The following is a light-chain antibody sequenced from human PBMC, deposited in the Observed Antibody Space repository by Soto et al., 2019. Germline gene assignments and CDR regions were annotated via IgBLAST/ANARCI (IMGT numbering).Light chain of an antibody. V-gene: IGKV3-20*01. CDR1: QSVSGTY. CDR2: GAS. CDR3: QQYGASPFN. Sequence: EIVLTQSPGTLALSPGERATLSCRASQSVSGTYLAWYQQRPGQAPKVLIYGASSRAAGIPDRLSGSGSGTDFTLTISRLEPEDLAVYYCQQYGASPFNFGPGTKVDIK. J-gene: IGKJ3*01.